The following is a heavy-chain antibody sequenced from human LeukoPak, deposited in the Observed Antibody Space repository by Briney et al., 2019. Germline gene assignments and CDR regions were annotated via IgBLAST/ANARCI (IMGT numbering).Heavy chain of an antibody. V-gene: IGHV3-21*01. CDR1: GFTFISSS. CDR2: ISSSSSYI. Sequence: GGPLRLSCAASGFTFISSSMTWVRQAPGKGLEWVSSISSSSSYIYYAGSVKGRFTISRDNAKNSLYLQMNSLRAEDTAVYYCARGDRYDSSGYYSPFDYWGQGTLVTVSS. J-gene: IGHJ4*02. CDR3: ARGDRYDSSGYYSPFDY. D-gene: IGHD3-22*01.